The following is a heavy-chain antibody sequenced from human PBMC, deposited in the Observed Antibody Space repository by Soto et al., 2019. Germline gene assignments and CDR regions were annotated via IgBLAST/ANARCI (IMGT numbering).Heavy chain of an antibody. CDR2: INSDGSST. J-gene: IGHJ4*02. V-gene: IGHV3-74*01. CDR3: ASAPYCGGDCYLDY. Sequence: GGSLRLSCAASGFTFSSYWMHWVRQAPGKGLVWVSRINSDGSSTSYADSVKGRFTISRDNAKNTLYLQMNSLRAEDTAVYYYASAPYCGGDCYLDYWGQGTLVTVSS. D-gene: IGHD2-21*02. CDR1: GFTFSSYW.